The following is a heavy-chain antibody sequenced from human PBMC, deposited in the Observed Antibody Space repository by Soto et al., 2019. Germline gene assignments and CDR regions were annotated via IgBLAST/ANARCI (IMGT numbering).Heavy chain of an antibody. CDR1: GDSISNYY. CDR2: IYSSGGT. J-gene: IGHJ1*01. D-gene: IGHD2-21*01. V-gene: IGHV4-4*07. CDR3: AREARYYVGDGYYYRK. Sequence: KSSETLSLTCTVSGDSISNYYWSWIRQPAGKGLEWIGRIYSSGGTDYNPSLKSRVTMSVDTSKNQFSLRLSSVTAADTAVYYCAREARYYVGDGYYYRKWGQGTLVTVSS.